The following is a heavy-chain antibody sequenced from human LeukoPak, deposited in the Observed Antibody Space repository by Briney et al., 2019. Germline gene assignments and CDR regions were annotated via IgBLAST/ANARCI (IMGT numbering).Heavy chain of an antibody. J-gene: IGHJ3*02. CDR1: GGSISSSSYY. CDR2: IYYSGST. D-gene: IGHD6-6*01. CDR3: ARPTSSSGALDI. V-gene: IGHV4-39*01. Sequence: LETLSLTCTVSGGSISSSSYYWGWIRQPPGKGLEWIGSIYYSGSTYYNPSLKSRVTISVDTSKNQFSLKLSSVTAADTAVYYCARPTSSSGALDIWGQGTMVTVSS.